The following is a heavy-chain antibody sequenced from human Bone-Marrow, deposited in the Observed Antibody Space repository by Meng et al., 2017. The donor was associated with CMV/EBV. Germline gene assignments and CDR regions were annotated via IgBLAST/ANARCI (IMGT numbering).Heavy chain of an antibody. CDR3: ARVGAPVAFDI. J-gene: IGHJ3*02. D-gene: IGHD3-16*01. V-gene: IGHV3-30*04. Sequence: GESLKISCAASGFTFSSYAMHWVRQAPGKGLEWVAVISYDGSNKYYADSVKGRFTISRDNSKNTLYLQMNSLRAEDTAVYYCARVGAPVAFDIWGQGTMVTVSS. CDR2: ISYDGSNK. CDR1: GFTFSSYA.